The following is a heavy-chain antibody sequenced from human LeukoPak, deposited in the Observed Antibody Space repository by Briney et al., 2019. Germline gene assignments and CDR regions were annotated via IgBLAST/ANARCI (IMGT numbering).Heavy chain of an antibody. CDR2: IDYSGGST. D-gene: IGHD6-13*01. V-gene: IGHV3-23*01. CDR3: ARDLMGIAYRGAFYY. Sequence: GGSLRLSCKVTGFTLSSYEMSWIRQAPGKGLEWVSSIDYSGGSTYYADSVKGRFTVSRDNSKNTLYLQMNSLRAEDTAVYYCARDLMGIAYRGAFYYWGQGTLVTVSS. J-gene: IGHJ4*02. CDR1: GFTLSSYE.